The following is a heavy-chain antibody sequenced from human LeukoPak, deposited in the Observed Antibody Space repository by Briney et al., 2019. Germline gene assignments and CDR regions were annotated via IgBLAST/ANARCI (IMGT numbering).Heavy chain of an antibody. V-gene: IGHV4-59*01. CDR3: ARSRAVAGRYYFDY. CDR2: IYYSGST. CDR1: GGSISSYY. Sequence: PSETLSPTCTVSGGSISSYYWSWIRQPPGKGLEWIGYIYYSGSTNYNPSLKSRVTISVDTSKNQFSLKLSSVTAADTAVYYCARSRAVAGRYYFDYWGQGTLVTVSS. J-gene: IGHJ4*02. D-gene: IGHD6-13*01.